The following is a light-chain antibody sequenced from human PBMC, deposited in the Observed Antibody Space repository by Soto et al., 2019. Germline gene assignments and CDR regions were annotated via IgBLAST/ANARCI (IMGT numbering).Light chain of an antibody. Sequence: EIVMTQSPATLSVSPGERASLSCRASQSVSSNLAWYQQKPGQAPRLLSYGASTRATGIPARFSGSGSGTEFTLTISSLQSEDFALYYCQQYINWPPGITFGQGTRLEIK. V-gene: IGKV3-15*01. J-gene: IGKJ5*01. CDR3: QQYINWPPGIT. CDR2: GAS. CDR1: QSVSSN.